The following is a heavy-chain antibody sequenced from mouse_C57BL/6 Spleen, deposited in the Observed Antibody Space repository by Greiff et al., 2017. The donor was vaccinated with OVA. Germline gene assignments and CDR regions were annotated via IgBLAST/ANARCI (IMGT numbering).Heavy chain of an antibody. V-gene: IGHV1-54*01. CDR2: INPGSGGT. CDR1: GYAFTNYL. Sequence: QVQLQQSGAELVRPGTSVKVSCKASGYAFTNYLIEWVKQRPGQGLEWIGVINPGSGGTNYNEKFKGKATLTADKSSSTAYMQLSSLTSEDSAVYFCAREGLSPCFAYWGQGTLVTVSA. J-gene: IGHJ3*01. D-gene: IGHD1-1*02. CDR3: AREGLSPCFAY.